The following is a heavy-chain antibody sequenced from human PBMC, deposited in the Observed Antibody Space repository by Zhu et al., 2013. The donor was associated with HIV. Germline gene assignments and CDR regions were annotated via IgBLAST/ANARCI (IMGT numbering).Heavy chain of an antibody. CDR3: ARPLGQLVLAFDI. V-gene: IGHV4-38-2*01. CDR2: INHSGST. CDR1: GYSVSNSYY. J-gene: IGHJ3*02. D-gene: IGHD6-13*01. Sequence: VQLQESGPGLVKPSETLSLTCAVSGYSVSNSYYWDWIRQSPGKGLEWIGEINHSGSTNYNPSLKSRVTISVDTSKNQFSLKLSSVTAADTAVYYCARPLGQLVLAFDIWGQGTMVTVSS.